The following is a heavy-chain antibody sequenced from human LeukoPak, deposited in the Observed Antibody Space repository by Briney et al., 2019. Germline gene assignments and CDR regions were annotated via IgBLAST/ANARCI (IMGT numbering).Heavy chain of an antibody. CDR2: IFTSGSA. CDR1: GGSISSGTYY. Sequence: PSQTLSLTCTVSGGSISSGTYYWSWIRQPAGKGLEWIGRIFTSGSANYNPSLKSRVTISVDTSKNQFSLKLSSVTAADTAVYYCAGYTTTPSYYDYMDVWGKGTTVTVSS. D-gene: IGHD5-24*01. CDR3: AGYTTTPSYYDYMDV. J-gene: IGHJ6*03. V-gene: IGHV4-61*02.